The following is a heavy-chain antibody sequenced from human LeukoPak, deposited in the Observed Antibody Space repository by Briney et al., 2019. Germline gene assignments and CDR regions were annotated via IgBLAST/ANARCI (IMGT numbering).Heavy chain of an antibody. J-gene: IGHJ6*03. Sequence: PSETLSLTCAVSGGSISSSNWWSWVRQPPGKGLEWIGEIYHSGSTNYNPSLKSRVTISVDTSKNQFSLKLSSVTAADTAVYYCARGRGYSYGPLNYYYMDVWGKGTTVTISS. CDR1: GGSISSSNW. V-gene: IGHV4-4*02. CDR2: IYHSGST. CDR3: ARGRGYSYGPLNYYYMDV. D-gene: IGHD5-18*01.